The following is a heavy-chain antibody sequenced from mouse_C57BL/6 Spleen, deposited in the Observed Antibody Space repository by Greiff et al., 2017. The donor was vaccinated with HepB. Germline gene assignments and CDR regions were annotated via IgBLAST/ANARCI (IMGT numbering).Heavy chain of an antibody. CDR2: IDPNSGGT. CDR3: ARDTTVVATGAMDY. Sequence: VQLQQSGAELVKPGASVKLSCKASGYTFTSYWMHWVKQRPGRGLEWIGRIDPNSGGTKYNEKFKSKATLTVDKPSSTAYMQLSSLTSEDSAVYYCARDTTVVATGAMDYWGQGTSVTVSS. D-gene: IGHD1-1*01. V-gene: IGHV1-72*01. CDR1: GYTFTSYW. J-gene: IGHJ4*01.